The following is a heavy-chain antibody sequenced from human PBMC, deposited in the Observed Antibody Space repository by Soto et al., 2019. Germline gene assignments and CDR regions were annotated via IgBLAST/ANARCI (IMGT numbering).Heavy chain of an antibody. CDR2: ISYDGSNK. D-gene: IGHD4-17*01. CDR3: AKLSLDYGDYGGVLPIDYYYGMDV. J-gene: IGHJ6*02. CDR1: GFTFSSYG. V-gene: IGHV3-30*18. Sequence: GGSLRLSCAASGFTFSSYGMHWVRQAPGKGLEWVAVISYDGSNKYYADSVKGRFTISRDNSKNTLYLQMNSLRAEDTAVYYCAKLSLDYGDYGGVLPIDYYYGMDVWGQGTTVTVSS.